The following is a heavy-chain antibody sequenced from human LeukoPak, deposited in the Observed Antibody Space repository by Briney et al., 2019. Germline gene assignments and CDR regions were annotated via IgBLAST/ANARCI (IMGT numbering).Heavy chain of an antibody. Sequence: SETLSLTCTVSGGSISSSSYYWGWIRQPPGKGLEWIGSIYYSGSTYYNPSLKSQVTISVDTSKNQFSLKLSSVTAADTAVYYCAREAIAAADAFDYWGQGTLVTVSS. CDR3: AREAIAAADAFDY. D-gene: IGHD6-13*01. CDR1: GGSISSSSYY. CDR2: IYYSGST. V-gene: IGHV4-39*02. J-gene: IGHJ4*02.